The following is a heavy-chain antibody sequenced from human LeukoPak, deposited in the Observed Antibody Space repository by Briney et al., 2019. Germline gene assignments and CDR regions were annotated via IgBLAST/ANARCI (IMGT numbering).Heavy chain of an antibody. Sequence: GASVKVSCKASGHTLTVYYIHWVRQAPGQGLEWMGWITLNSGDTKYAQKFQGRLTMTSDTSITTAYMELSRLKFDDTAMYYCAREGELGLNDWGQGTLVTVSS. D-gene: IGHD7-27*01. CDR1: GHTLTVYY. CDR2: ITLNSGDT. J-gene: IGHJ4*02. CDR3: AREGELGLND. V-gene: IGHV1-2*02.